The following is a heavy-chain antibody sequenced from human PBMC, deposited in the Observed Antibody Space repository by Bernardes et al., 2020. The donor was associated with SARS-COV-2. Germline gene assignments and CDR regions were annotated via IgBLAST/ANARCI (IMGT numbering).Heavy chain of an antibody. CDR2: ISSSSSTI. V-gene: IGHV3-48*01. D-gene: IGHD4-17*01. Sequence: LRLSCAASGFTFSSYSVNWVRQAPWKGLEWVSYISSSSSTIYYADSVKGRFTISRDNAKNSLHLQMNSLRAEDTAVYYCARVRGYGDYGPYYYGMDVWGQGTTVTVSS. CDR1: GFTFSSYS. J-gene: IGHJ6*02. CDR3: ARVRGYGDYGPYYYGMDV.